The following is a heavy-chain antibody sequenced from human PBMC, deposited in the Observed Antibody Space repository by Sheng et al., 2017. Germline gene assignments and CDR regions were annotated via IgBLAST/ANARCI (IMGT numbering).Heavy chain of an antibody. Sequence: QVQLQESGPGLVKPSETLSLTCTVSGGSISSYYWSWIRQPPGKGLEWIGYIYYSGSTNYNPSLKSRVTISVDTSKNQFSLKLSSVTAADTAVYYCARASNYYDSSGYYDPWFDPWGQGTLVTVSS. CDR3: ARASNYYDSSGYYDPWFDP. D-gene: IGHD3-22*01. J-gene: IGHJ5*02. CDR2: IYYSGST. CDR1: GGSISSYY. V-gene: IGHV4-59*01.